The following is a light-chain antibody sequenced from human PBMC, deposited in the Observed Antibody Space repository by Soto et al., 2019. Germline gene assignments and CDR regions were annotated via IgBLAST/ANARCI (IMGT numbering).Light chain of an antibody. CDR2: VAS. V-gene: IGKV1-12*01. CDR1: QGISCW. CDR3: QQANSSPLT. Sequence: EIEMTQSPSSVSVSVGDRDTITCRACQGISCWLAWYQQKPARAPKLLIYVASSLQSGVPSRFSGSRSGTDFTLTISSLQPEDFATYYCQQANSSPLTFGGGTQVEIK. J-gene: IGKJ4*01.